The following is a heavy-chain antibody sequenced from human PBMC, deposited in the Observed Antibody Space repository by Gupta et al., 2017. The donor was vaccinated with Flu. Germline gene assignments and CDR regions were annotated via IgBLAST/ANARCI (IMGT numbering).Heavy chain of an antibody. CDR3: ASTYCTTTTGALDDAFDI. J-gene: IGHJ3*02. Sequence: EVQLVESGGGLVQPGGSLRLSCAASGVPVTANYMTWVRQAPGKGLVWVSIIYSGGATYYADSGKGRFTISRDNSKNTLYLQMNTLRPEDTAVYYCASTYCTTTTGALDDAFDIWGQGTMVTVSS. CDR2: IYSGGAT. V-gene: IGHV3-66*02. CDR1: GVPVTANY. D-gene: IGHD2-8*01.